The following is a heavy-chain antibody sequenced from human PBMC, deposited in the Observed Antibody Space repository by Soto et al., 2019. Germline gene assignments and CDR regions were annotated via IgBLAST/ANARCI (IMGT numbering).Heavy chain of an antibody. CDR1: GYTFTSYG. CDR2: ISAYNGNT. V-gene: IGHV1-18*01. J-gene: IGHJ4*02. CDR3: ARDLSWGIVGATSY. D-gene: IGHD1-26*01. Sequence: RASVKVSCKASGYTFTSYGISWVRQAPGQGLEWMGWISAYNGNTNYAQKLQGRVTMTTDTSTSTAYMELRSLRSDDTAVYYCARDLSWGIVGATSYWGQGTLVTVSS.